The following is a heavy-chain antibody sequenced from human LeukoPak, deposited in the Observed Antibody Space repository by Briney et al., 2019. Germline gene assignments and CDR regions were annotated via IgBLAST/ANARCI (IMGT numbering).Heavy chain of an antibody. CDR3: AKIATVTTVFDY. CDR1: GFHFNSHA. D-gene: IGHD4-17*01. CDR2: LRGSGGST. Sequence: GGSLRLFCAASGFHFNSHAMSGVPRAPGEGREWVSDLRGSGGSTYYAASVKGRFTISRDNSKNTLYLQMNSLRAEDTAVYYCAKIATVTTVFDYWGQGTLVTVSS. J-gene: IGHJ4*02. V-gene: IGHV3-23*01.